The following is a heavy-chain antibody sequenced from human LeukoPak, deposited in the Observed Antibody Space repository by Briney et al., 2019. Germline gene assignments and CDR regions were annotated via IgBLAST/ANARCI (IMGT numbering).Heavy chain of an antibody. Sequence: PGGSLRLFCAASGFTFSDYSMNWVRQAPGKGLEWIPYIDSSSGTIYYADSVKGRFTISRDNAKNSLYLQMNSLRAEDTAVYYCARDPPPRYDYWGQGTLVTVSS. J-gene: IGHJ4*02. CDR2: IDSSSGTI. V-gene: IGHV3-48*01. CDR1: GFTFSDYS. CDR3: ARDPPPRYDY. D-gene: IGHD1-14*01.